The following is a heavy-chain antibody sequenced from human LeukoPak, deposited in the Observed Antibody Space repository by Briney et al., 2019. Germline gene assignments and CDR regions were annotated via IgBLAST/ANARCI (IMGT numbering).Heavy chain of an antibody. CDR1: GFTFSSAW. Sequence: GGSLRLSCAASGFTFSSAWMSWVRQAPGKGLEWVSVIYSGGSTYYADSVKGRFTISRHNSKNTLYLQMNSLRAEDTAVYYCAGDSYGENFDYWGQGTLVTVSS. D-gene: IGHD5-18*01. CDR3: AGDSYGENFDY. J-gene: IGHJ4*02. V-gene: IGHV3-53*04. CDR2: IYSGGST.